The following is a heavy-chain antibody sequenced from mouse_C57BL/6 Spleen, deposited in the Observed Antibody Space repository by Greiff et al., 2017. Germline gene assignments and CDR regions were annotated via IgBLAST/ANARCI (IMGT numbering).Heavy chain of an antibody. J-gene: IGHJ2*01. CDR1: GFNIKDDY. CDR2: IDPENGDT. V-gene: IGHV14-4*01. CDR3: TSLGRGY. Sequence: EVKLMESGAELVRPGASVKLSCTASGFNIKDDYMHWVKQRPEQGLEWIGWIDPENGDTEYASKFQGKATKTADTSSNTAYLQLSSLTSEDTAVYYCTSLGRGYWGQGTTLTVSS. D-gene: IGHD3-1*01.